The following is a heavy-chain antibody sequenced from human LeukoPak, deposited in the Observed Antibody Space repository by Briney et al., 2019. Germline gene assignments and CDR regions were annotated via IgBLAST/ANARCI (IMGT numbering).Heavy chain of an antibody. CDR2: INHSGST. CDR3: ARDKDFWSGYHDY. V-gene: IGHV4-34*01. CDR1: GGSFSGYY. J-gene: IGHJ4*02. Sequence: SETLSLTCAVYGGSFSGYYWSWIRQPPGKGLEWIGEINHSGSTNYNPSLKSRVTISVDTSKNQFSLKLSSVTAADTAVYYCARDKDFWSGYHDYWGQGTLVTVSS. D-gene: IGHD3-3*01.